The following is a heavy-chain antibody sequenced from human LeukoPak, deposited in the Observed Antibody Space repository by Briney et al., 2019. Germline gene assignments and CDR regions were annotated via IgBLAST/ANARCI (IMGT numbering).Heavy chain of an antibody. Sequence: SETLSLTCAVYGGSFSGYYWSWIRQPPGKGLEWIGEINHSGSTNYNPSLKSRVTISVDTSKNQFSLKLSSVTAADTAVYYCARASYDFWSGYYIVVDRSGFDYWGQGTLVTVSS. CDR2: INHSGST. CDR3: ARASYDFWSGYYIVVDRSGFDY. D-gene: IGHD3-3*01. V-gene: IGHV4-34*01. J-gene: IGHJ4*02. CDR1: GGSFSGYY.